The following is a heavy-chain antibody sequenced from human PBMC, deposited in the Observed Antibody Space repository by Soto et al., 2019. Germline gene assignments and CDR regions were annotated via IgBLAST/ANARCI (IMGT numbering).Heavy chain of an antibody. J-gene: IGHJ5*02. CDR1: GYTFTSYG. CDR3: ARLAARPWKAENWFDP. D-gene: IGHD6-6*01. V-gene: IGHV1-18*01. CDR2: TSAYNGNT. Sequence: QVQLVQSGAEVKKPGASVKVSCKASGYTFTSYGISWVRQAPGQGLEWMGWTSAYNGNTNYAQKLQGRVTMTTDTSTSTAYMGLRSLRSDDTAVYYCARLAARPWKAENWFDPWGQGTLVTVSS.